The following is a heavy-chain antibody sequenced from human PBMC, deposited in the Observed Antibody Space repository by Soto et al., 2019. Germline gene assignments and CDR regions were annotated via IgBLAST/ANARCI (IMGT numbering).Heavy chain of an antibody. CDR3: ARDFGHGYYLDY. V-gene: IGHV3-48*02. CDR2: ITDSSDTV. Sequence: PGGSLRLSCAASGFTFSSYAMSWVRQAPGKWLEWVSYITDSSDTVHYADSVRGRFTISRDNAESSLYLQMNSLRDEDTAVYFCARDFGHGYYLDYWGRGTLVTVSS. CDR1: GFTFSSYA. D-gene: IGHD3-3*01. J-gene: IGHJ4*02.